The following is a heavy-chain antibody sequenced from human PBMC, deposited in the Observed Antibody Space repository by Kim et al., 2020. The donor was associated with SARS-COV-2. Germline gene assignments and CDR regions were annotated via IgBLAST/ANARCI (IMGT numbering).Heavy chain of an antibody. Sequence: GSLRLSCAASGFTFSSYWMSWVRQAPGKGLEWVANINQGGRVKYYADSVRGRFTISRDDAKNSVYLQMNSLGADDMAVYYCARVGWSGWPEEYWGQGTL. CDR2: INQGGRVK. D-gene: IGHD6-19*01. J-gene: IGHJ4*02. CDR3: ARVGWSGWPEEY. CDR1: GFTFSSYW. V-gene: IGHV3-7*01.